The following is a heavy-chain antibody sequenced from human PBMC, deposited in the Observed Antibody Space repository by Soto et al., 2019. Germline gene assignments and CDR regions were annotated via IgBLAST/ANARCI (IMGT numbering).Heavy chain of an antibody. Sequence: QVQLVQSGAEVKKPGYSVKVSCKASGGTFTSDAISWVRQAPGQGLEWMGGIIPIFGTTNYAQKFQGRVTITAAESTSTVYMELSSLRSDDTAVYYCASRASSGWYYYYDMDFW. CDR1: GGTFTSDA. J-gene: IGHJ6*01. CDR2: IIPIFGTT. D-gene: IGHD6-19*01. CDR3: ASRASSGWYYYYDMDF. V-gene: IGHV1-69*01.